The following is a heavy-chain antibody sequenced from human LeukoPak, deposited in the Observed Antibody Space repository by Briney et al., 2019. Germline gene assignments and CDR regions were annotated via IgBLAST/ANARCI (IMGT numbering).Heavy chain of an antibody. V-gene: IGHV3-30*18. D-gene: IGHD3-10*01. CDR1: GFTFSSYG. J-gene: IGHJ4*02. CDR2: ISYDGSNK. Sequence: PGGSLRLSCAASGFTFSSYGMHWVRQVPGKGLEWVAVISYDGSNKYYADSVKGRFTISRDNSKNTVYLQMNSLRAEDTAVYYCAKEIYYVSGSFPDYWGQGTLVTVSS. CDR3: AKEIYYVSGSFPDY.